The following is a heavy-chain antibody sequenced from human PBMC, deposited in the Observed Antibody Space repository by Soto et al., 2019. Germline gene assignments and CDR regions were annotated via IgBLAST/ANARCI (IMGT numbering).Heavy chain of an antibody. J-gene: IGHJ3*02. CDR1: GFAFSNYA. CDR2: ISGSGGYT. V-gene: IGHV3-23*01. Sequence: EVQLLESGGVLVQPGGSLRLSCEVSGFAFSNYAMTWVRQAPGKGLEWVSTISGSGGYTYYADSVKGRFTISRDDSKNTLFLQVTSLRAEDTAVYYCAKGTSLTPHHDAFDIWGQGTMVTVSS. CDR3: AKGTSLTPHHDAFDI. D-gene: IGHD4-17*01.